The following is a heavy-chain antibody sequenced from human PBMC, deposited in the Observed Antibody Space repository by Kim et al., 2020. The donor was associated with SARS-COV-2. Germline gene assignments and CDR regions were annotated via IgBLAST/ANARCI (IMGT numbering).Heavy chain of an antibody. D-gene: IGHD3-10*01. Sequence: GGSLRLSCAASGFTFDDYAMHWVRQAPGKGLEWVSLISWDGGSTYYADSVKGRFTISRDNSKNSLYLQMNSLRAEDTALYYCAKGLVRGIIITNGMDVWGQGTTVTVSS. CDR1: GFTFDDYA. CDR3: AKGLVRGIIITNGMDV. V-gene: IGHV3-43D*03. J-gene: IGHJ6*02. CDR2: ISWDGGST.